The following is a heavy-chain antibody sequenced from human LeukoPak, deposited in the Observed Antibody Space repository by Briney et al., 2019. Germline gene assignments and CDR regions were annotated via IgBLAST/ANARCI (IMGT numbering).Heavy chain of an antibody. J-gene: IGHJ4*02. D-gene: IGHD5-18*01. V-gene: IGHV4-39*07. Sequence: PSETLSLTCTVSGGSISSRNYYWGWIRQTPGKGLEWIGSIYSSGSIYYNPSLKSPFTISVDTSKNQFSLKLSSVTAADTAVYYCARYPRGYSYGLTEDWGQGTLVTVSS. CDR2: IYSSGSI. CDR3: ARYPRGYSYGLTED. CDR1: GGSISSRNYY.